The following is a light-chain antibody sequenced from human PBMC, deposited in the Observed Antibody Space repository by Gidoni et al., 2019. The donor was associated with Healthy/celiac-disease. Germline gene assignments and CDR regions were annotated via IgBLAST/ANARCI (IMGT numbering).Light chain of an antibody. Sequence: SYVLTQPPSVSVAPGKPARITCGGNNIGSKSVHWYQQKPGQAPVLVIYYDSDRPSGIPERFSGSNSGNTATLTISRVEAGDEADYYCQVWDSSSDHRVFGGGTKLTGL. CDR1: NIGSKS. J-gene: IGLJ3*02. CDR3: QVWDSSSDHRV. V-gene: IGLV3-21*04. CDR2: YDS.